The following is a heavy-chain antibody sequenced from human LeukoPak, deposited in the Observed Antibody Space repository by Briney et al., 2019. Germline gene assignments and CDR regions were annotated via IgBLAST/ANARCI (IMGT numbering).Heavy chain of an antibody. V-gene: IGHV1-46*01. CDR3: ASTIDPYSSSWSHDY. D-gene: IGHD6-6*01. J-gene: IGHJ4*02. CDR1: GYTFTSYY. CDR2: INPSGGST. Sequence: PGASVKVSCKASGYTFTSYYMHWVRQAPGQGLEWMGIINPSGGSTSYAQKFQGRVTMTRDTSTSTVYMELSSLRSEDTAVYYCASTIDPYSSSWSHDYWGQGTLVTVSS.